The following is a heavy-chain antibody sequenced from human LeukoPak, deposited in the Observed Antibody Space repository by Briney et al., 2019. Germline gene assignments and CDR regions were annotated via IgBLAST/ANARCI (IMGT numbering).Heavy chain of an antibody. Sequence: VASVKVSCKVSRYTLTELSMHWVRQAPGKGLEWMGGFDPEDGETIYAQKFQGRVTMTEDTSTDTAYMELSSLRSEDTAVYYCATAHYGGNYFDYWGQGTLVTVSS. CDR3: ATAHYGGNYFDY. D-gene: IGHD4-23*01. CDR2: FDPEDGET. V-gene: IGHV1-24*01. J-gene: IGHJ4*02. CDR1: RYTLTELS.